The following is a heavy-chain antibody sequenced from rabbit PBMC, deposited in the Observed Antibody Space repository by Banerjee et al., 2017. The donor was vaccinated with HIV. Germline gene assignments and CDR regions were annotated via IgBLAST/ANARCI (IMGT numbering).Heavy chain of an antibody. CDR1: GFDFSSCY. D-gene: IGHD4-1*01. CDR3: ARDLAGAIGWNFNL. Sequence: QSLEESGGDLVKPGASLTLTCKASGFDFSSCYMTWVRQAPGKGLEWIACIYVSGSAYYATWAKGRFTISKTSSTTVTLQMTSLTAADTATYFCARDLAGAIGWNFNLWGPGTLVTVS. V-gene: IGHV1S40*01. J-gene: IGHJ4*01. CDR2: IYVSGSA.